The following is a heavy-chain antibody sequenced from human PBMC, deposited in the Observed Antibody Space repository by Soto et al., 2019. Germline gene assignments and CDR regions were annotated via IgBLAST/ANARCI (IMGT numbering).Heavy chain of an antibody. CDR2: ISGSGGST. D-gene: IGHD3-10*01. CDR1: GFTFSSYA. J-gene: IGHJ4*02. Sequence: GGSLRLSCAASGFTFSSYAMSWVRQAPGKGLEWVSAISGSGGSTYYADSVKGRFTISRDNSKNTLYLQMNSLRAEYTAVYYCAKDEEGVRGVIDYWGQGTLVTVSS. CDR3: AKDEEGVRGVIDY. V-gene: IGHV3-23*01.